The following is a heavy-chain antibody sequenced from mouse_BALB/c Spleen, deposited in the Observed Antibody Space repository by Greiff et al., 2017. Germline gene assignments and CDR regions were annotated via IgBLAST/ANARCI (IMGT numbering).Heavy chain of an antibody. CDR2: ISSGGSYT. CDR1: GFTFSSYA. Sequence: DVQLVESGGGLVKPGGSLKLSCAASGFTFSSYAMSWVRQTPEKRLEWVATISSGGSYTYYPDSVKGRFTISRDNAKNTLYLQMSSLRSEDTAMYYCARHWDYFDYWGQGTTLTVSS. V-gene: IGHV5-9-3*01. J-gene: IGHJ2*01. CDR3: ARHWDYFDY. D-gene: IGHD4-1*01.